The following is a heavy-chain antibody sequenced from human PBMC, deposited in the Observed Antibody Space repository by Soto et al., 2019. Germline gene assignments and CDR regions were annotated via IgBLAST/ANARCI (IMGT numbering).Heavy chain of an antibody. Sequence: RASVKVSCKASGGTFSSYAISWVRQAHGRGLEWMGGIIPIFGTANYAQKFQGRVTITADESTSTAYMELSSLRSEDTAVYYCARDTSPVTYCSSTSCYRGGHDYWGQGTLVTVSS. V-gene: IGHV1-69*13. CDR2: IIPIFGTA. J-gene: IGHJ4*02. D-gene: IGHD2-2*02. CDR1: GGTFSSYA. CDR3: ARDTSPVTYCSSTSCYRGGHDY.